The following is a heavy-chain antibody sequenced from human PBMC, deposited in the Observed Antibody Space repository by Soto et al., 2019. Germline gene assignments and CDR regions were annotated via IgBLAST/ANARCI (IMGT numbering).Heavy chain of an antibody. CDR1: GYSFTSYW. V-gene: IGHV5-51*01. Sequence: GYSLKISCKGSGYSFTSYWISWVRQMPGKGLEWMGIIYPGDSDTRYSPSFQGQVTISADKSISTAYLQWSSLKASDTAMYYCARHGIAARHYYGMDVWGQGTTVTVSS. J-gene: IGHJ6*02. CDR2: IYPGDSDT. D-gene: IGHD6-6*01. CDR3: ARHGIAARHYYGMDV.